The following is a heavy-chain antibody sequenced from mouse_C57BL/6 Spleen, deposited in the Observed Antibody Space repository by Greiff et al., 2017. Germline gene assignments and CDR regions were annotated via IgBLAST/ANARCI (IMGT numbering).Heavy chain of an antibody. Sequence: EVQLVESGGGLVKPGGSLKLSCAASGFTFSSYAMSWVRQTPEKRLAWVATISDGGSYTYYPDNVKGRFTISRDNAKNNLYLQMSHLKSEDTAMYYCARDRGMDYWGQGTSVTVSS. D-gene: IGHD3-3*01. J-gene: IGHJ4*01. V-gene: IGHV5-4*01. CDR2: ISDGGSYT. CDR3: ARDRGMDY. CDR1: GFTFSSYA.